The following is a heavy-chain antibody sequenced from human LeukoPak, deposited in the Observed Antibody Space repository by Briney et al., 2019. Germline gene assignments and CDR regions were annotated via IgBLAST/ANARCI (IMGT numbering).Heavy chain of an antibody. CDR1: GYTFTGYY. V-gene: IGHV1-8*03. CDR3: ARGSYGEIFGVVIIPYYYYYMDV. D-gene: IGHD3-3*01. J-gene: IGHJ6*03. CDR2: MNPNRGNT. Sequence: GASVKVSCKASGYTFTGYYMHWVRQAPGQGLEGMGWMNPNRGNTGYAQKFQGRVTITRNTSISTAYMELSSLRSEDTAVYYCARGSYGEIFGVVIIPYYYYYMDVWGKGTTVTVSS.